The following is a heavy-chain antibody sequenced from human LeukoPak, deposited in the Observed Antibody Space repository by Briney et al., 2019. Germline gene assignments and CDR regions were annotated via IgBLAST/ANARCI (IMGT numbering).Heavy chain of an antibody. CDR2: IFYTGRP. D-gene: IGHD3-10*01. J-gene: IGHJ6*02. V-gene: IGHV4-59*08. CDR3: TRAPRGAVYYYGLDV. CDR1: GDSISTDY. Sequence: SETLSLTCTVSGDSISTDYWSWIRRPPGKGLEWIGYIFYTGRPSYNPSLKSRVTISLDESKNQFSLNLSSVTAADTAVYYCTRAPRGAVYYYGLDVWGPGITVTVSS.